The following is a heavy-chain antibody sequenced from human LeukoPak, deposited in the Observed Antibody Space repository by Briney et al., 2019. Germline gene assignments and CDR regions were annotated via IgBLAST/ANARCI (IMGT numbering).Heavy chain of an antibody. D-gene: IGHD6-19*01. CDR1: GFTFSSYA. J-gene: IGHJ4*02. CDR3: AKDRLSVAGTRLDY. V-gene: IGHV3-23*01. Sequence: GGSLRLSCAASGFTFSSYAMSWVRQAPGKGLEWVSAISGSGGSTYYADSVKGRFTISRGNSKNTLYLQMNSLRAEDTAVYYCAKDRLSVAGTRLDYWGQGTLVTVSS. CDR2: ISGSGGST.